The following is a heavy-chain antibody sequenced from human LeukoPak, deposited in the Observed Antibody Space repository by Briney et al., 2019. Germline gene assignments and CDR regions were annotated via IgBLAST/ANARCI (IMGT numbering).Heavy chain of an antibody. V-gene: IGHV1-2*02. J-gene: IGHJ4*02. CDR3: AREVATITVAAAGGIDY. Sequence: ASVKVSCKASSYTFTSYGISWVRQAPGQGLEWMGWINPNSGGTNYAQKFQGRVTMTRDTSISTAYMELSRLRSDDTAVYYCAREVATITVAAAGGIDYWGQGTLVTVSS. CDR1: SYTFTSYG. D-gene: IGHD5-12*01. CDR2: INPNSGGT.